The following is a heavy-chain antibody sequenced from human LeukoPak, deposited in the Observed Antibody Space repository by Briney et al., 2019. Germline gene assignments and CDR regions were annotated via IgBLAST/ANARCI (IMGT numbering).Heavy chain of an antibody. CDR2: IYYSGST. CDR3: ARGRSGWYWFDP. Sequence: SETLSLTCTVSGGSIISYYWSWIRQPPGKGLEWIGYIYYSGSTNYNPSLKSRVTISVDTSKNQFSLKLSSVTAADTAVYYCARGRSGWYWFDPWGQGTLVTVSS. J-gene: IGHJ5*02. V-gene: IGHV4-59*01. CDR1: GGSIISYY. D-gene: IGHD6-19*01.